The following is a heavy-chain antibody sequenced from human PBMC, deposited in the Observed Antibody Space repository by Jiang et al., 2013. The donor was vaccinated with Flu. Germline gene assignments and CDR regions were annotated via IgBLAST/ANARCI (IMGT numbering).Heavy chain of an antibody. J-gene: IGHJ4*02. CDR1: GYTFTSYD. D-gene: IGHD4-17*01. V-gene: IGHV1-8*01. CDR3: ARGEADDYGDYGGGV. CDR2: MNPNSGNT. Sequence: VSCKASGYTFTSYDINWVRQATGQGLEWMGWMNPNSGNTGYAQKFQGRVTMTRNTSISTAYMELSSLRSEDTAVYYCARGEADDYGDYGGGVWGQGTLVTVSS.